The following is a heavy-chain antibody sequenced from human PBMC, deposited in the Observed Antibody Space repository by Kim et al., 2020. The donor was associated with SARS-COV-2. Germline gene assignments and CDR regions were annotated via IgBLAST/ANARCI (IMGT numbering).Heavy chain of an antibody. D-gene: IGHD3-9*01. CDR3: ARADILTGYSQPLPHDAF. J-gene: IGHJ3*01. CDR1: GGSFSGYY. CDR2: INHSGST. Sequence: SETLSLTCAVYGGSFSGYYWSWIRQPPGKGLEWIGEINHSGSTNYNPSLKSRVTISVDTSKNQFSLKLSSVTAADTAVYYCARADILTGYSQPLPHDAF. V-gene: IGHV4-34*01.